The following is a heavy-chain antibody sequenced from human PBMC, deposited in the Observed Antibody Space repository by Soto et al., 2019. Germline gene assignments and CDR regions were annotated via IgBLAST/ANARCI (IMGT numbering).Heavy chain of an antibody. CDR3: ARLPRLGYGMDV. Sequence: LGESLKISCKGSGYSFTNYWIGWVRQMPGKGLEWMGIIYPDDSDTTYSPSFQGQVAISADKSINTAYLQWSSLKASDTAMYYCARLPRLGYGMDVWGQGTTVTVSS. J-gene: IGHJ6*02. CDR1: GYSFTNYW. V-gene: IGHV5-51*01. CDR2: IYPDDSDT.